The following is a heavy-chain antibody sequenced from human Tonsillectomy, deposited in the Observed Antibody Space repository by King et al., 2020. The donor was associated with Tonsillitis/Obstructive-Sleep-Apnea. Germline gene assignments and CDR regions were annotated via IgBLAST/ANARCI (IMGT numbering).Heavy chain of an antibody. V-gene: IGHV3-23*04. D-gene: IGHD2-21*01. Sequence: VQLVESGGGLVQPGGSLRLSCAASGFTFSSNARTGFPQPPGKGLEGFSAISGSGGSTYYADSVKGRFTISRDNSKNTLYLQMNSLRAEDTAVYYCAKGGDSRDAFDIWGQGTMVTVSS. J-gene: IGHJ3*02. CDR2: ISGSGGST. CDR1: GFTFSSNA. CDR3: AKGGDSRDAFDI.